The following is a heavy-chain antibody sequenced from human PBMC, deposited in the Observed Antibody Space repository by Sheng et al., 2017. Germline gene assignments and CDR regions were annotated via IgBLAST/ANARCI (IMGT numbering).Heavy chain of an antibody. D-gene: IGHD3-10*01. CDR1: GFTFSSYA. J-gene: IGHJ2*01. Sequence: EVQLVESGGGLVQPGGSLRLSCAASGFTFSSYAMSWVRQAPGKGLEWVSAISGSGGSTYYADSVKGRFTISRDNSKNTLYLQMNSLRAEDTAVYYCAKGSGSGSYYKPFSRYFDLWGRGTLVTVSS. V-gene: IGHV3-23*04. CDR3: AKGSGSGSYYKPFSRYFDL. CDR2: ISGSGGST.